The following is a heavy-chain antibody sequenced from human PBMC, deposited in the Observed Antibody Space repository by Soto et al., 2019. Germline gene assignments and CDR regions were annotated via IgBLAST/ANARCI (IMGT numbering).Heavy chain of an antibody. J-gene: IGHJ6*04. CDR3: ARYFAADISFVPDNGMAI. Sequence: GASVKVSCKASGYTFTGYYMHWVRQAPGQGLEWMGWINPKSGGKNYAQKFQGWVTMTRDTSISTAYMELSRLRSDDTAVYYCARYFAADISFVPDNGMAIWGKGPPVP. D-gene: IGHD3-9*01. V-gene: IGHV1-2*04. CDR2: INPKSGGK. CDR1: GYTFTGYY.